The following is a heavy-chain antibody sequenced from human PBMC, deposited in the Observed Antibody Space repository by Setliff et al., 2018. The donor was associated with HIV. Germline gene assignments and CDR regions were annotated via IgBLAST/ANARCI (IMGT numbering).Heavy chain of an antibody. CDR3: ARETYYYDNPQYYYYMDV. D-gene: IGHD3-22*01. V-gene: IGHV4-61*02. CDR1: GGSISSGSYY. CDR2: IYTSGST. J-gene: IGHJ6*03. Sequence: SETLSLTCTVSGGSISSGSYYWSWIRQPAGKGLEWIGRIYTSGSTNYNPSLKSRVTISVDTSKNQFSLKLRSVTAADTAVYYCARETYYYDNPQYYYYMDVWAKGTTVTVSS.